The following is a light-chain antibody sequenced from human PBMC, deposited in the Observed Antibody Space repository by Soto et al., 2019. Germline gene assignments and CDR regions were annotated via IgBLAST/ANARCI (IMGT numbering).Light chain of an antibody. CDR2: EGD. J-gene: IGLJ1*01. CDR3: CSYAASRTYV. Sequence: QSALTQPASVSGSPGQSITISCTGTSSDVGSYNLVSWYQQHPGKAPKLMIYEGDKRPSGVSNRFSASKSGNTDSLTISGLHTEDEADYYCCSYAASRTYVFGTGTKLTVL. V-gene: IGLV2-23*01. CDR1: SSDVGSYNL.